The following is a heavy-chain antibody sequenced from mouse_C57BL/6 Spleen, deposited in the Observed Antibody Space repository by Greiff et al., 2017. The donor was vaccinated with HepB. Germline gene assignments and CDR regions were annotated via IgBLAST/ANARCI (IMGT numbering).Heavy chain of an antibody. CDR3: AKTYYGPSGCWYFDV. CDR2: IWRGGST. Sequence: QVQLKESGPGLVQPSQSLSITCTVSGFSLTSYGVHWVRQSPGKGLEWLGVIWRGGSTDYNAAFMSRLSITKDNSKSQVFFKMNSLQADDTAIYYCAKTYYGPSGCWYFDVWGTGTTVTVSS. CDR1: GFSLTSYG. V-gene: IGHV2-5*01. J-gene: IGHJ1*03. D-gene: IGHD1-1*01.